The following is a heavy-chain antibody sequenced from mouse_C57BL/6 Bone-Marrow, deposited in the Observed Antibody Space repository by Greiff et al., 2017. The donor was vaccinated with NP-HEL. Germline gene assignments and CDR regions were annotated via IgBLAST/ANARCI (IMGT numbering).Heavy chain of an antibody. D-gene: IGHD1-1*01. V-gene: IGHV5-12*01. J-gene: IGHJ1*03. CDR1: GFTFSDYY. CDR3: ARHRYYGSRNWYFDV. CDR2: ISNGGGST. Sequence: EVKLVESGGGLVQPGGSLKLSCAASGFTFSDYYMYWVRQTPEKRLEWVAYISNGGGSTYYPDTVKGRFAYYPDNAKNTLYLQMSRLKSEDTAMYYCARHRYYGSRNWYFDVWGTGTTVTVSS.